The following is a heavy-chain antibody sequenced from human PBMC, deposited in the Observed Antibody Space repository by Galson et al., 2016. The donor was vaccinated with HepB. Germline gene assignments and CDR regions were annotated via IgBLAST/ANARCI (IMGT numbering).Heavy chain of an antibody. Sequence: SLRLSCAASGFTFSNYALSWVRQAPGKGLEWVSDISGSGGSTYYADSVKGRFTISRDNSESTLWLQMDSLRAEDTAVYYCARVYGGYCDYWGQGTLVTVSS. CDR2: ISGSGGST. J-gene: IGHJ4*02. D-gene: IGHD4/OR15-4a*01. V-gene: IGHV3-23*01. CDR1: GFTFSNYA. CDR3: ARVYGGYCDY.